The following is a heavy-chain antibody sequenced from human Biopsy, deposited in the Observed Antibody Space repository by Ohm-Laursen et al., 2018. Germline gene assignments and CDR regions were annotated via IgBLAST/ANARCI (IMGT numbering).Heavy chain of an antibody. V-gene: IGHV1-2*02. D-gene: IGHD3-10*01. CDR3: ARDRMTDVFGGPTRTDVFDS. Sequence: GASVKVSCKASGYTFNDYFIHWVRQSPGQGLEWMGWVHPNSGATNSAEKFRGRVTLTRDTSIGAVYIELRGLKSDDAAVYYCARDRMTDVFGGPTRTDVFDSWGQGTPVTVSS. CDR1: GYTFNDYF. J-gene: IGHJ4*02. CDR2: VHPNSGAT.